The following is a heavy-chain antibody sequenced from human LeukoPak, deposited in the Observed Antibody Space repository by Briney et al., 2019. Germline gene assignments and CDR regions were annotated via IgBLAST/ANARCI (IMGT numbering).Heavy chain of an antibody. CDR2: IHYTGST. J-gene: IGHJ4*02. V-gene: IGHV4-61*01. D-gene: IGHD3-16*02. CDR1: GYSISSGYY. Sequence: SETLSLTCSVSGYSISSGYYWSWIRQPPGKGLEWIGYIHYTGSTNYNPSLKSRVTISVDTSKNQFSLNLSSVTAADTAVYYCARSPDYAYVWGSYRPPRFDYWGQGSLVIVSS. CDR3: ARSPDYAYVWGSYRPPRFDY.